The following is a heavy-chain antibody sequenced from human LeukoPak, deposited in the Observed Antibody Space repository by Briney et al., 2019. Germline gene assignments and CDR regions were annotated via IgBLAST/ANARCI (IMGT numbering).Heavy chain of an antibody. CDR2: IYYSGSA. CDR3: ARGLKFYDILTAYYTFPYFDY. D-gene: IGHD3-9*01. J-gene: IGHJ4*02. V-gene: IGHV4-59*01. Sequence: SETLSLTCTVSGGSLSSYYWTWIRQPPGKGLEWIGYIYYSGSANYNPSLKSRVTISVDTSKNQFSLKLSSVTVADTAVYYCARGLKFYDILTAYYTFPYFDYWGQGALVTVSS. CDR1: GGSLSSYY.